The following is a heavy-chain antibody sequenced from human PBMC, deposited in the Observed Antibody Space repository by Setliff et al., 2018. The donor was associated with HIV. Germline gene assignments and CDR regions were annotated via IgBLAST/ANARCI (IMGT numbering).Heavy chain of an antibody. CDR3: ASTYYYDSLHFHH. CDR2: IYHSGST. D-gene: IGHD3-22*01. CDR1: RGSISSYY. J-gene: IGHJ1*01. V-gene: IGHV4-59*12. Sequence: SETLSLTCTVSRGSISSYYWSWIRQPPGKGLEWIGSIYHSGSTYYNPSLRSRVTISIDRSKNQFSLKLSSVTAADTAVYYCASTYYYDSLHFHHWGQGTLVTVSS.